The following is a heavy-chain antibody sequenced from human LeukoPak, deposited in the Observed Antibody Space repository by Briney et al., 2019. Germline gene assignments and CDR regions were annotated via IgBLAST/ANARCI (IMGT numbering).Heavy chain of an antibody. Sequence: ASVKVSFKASGYTFTGYYMHLVRQAPGQGLELMGWINPNSGGTNYAQKFQGRVTMTRDTSISTAYMELSRLRSDDTAVYYCARAGVATRASYYFDYWGQGTLVTVSS. V-gene: IGHV1-2*02. CDR2: INPNSGGT. CDR3: ARAGVATRASYYFDY. CDR1: GYTFTGYY. D-gene: IGHD5-12*01. J-gene: IGHJ4*02.